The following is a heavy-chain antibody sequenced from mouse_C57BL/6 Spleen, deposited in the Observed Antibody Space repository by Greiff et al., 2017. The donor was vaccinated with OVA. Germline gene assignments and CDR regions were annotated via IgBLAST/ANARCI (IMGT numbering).Heavy chain of an antibody. CDR3: ARNGDDYDRYFDV. CDR2: IWSGGST. Sequence: QVQLQQSGPGLVQPSQSLSITCTVSGFSLTSYGVHWVRQSPGKGLEWLGVIWSGGSTDYNAAFISRLSISKDNSKSQVFFKRNSLQADDTAIYYCARNGDDYDRYFDVWGTGTTVTVSS. CDR1: GFSLTSYG. D-gene: IGHD2-4*01. J-gene: IGHJ1*03. V-gene: IGHV2-2*01.